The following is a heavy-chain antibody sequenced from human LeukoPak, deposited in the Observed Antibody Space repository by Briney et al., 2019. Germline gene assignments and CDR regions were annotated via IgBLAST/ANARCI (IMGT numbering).Heavy chain of an antibody. Sequence: PSETLSLTCTVSGGSISSYYWSWIRQPPGKGLEWIGYISHSGSTYYNPSLKSRVTISVDRSKNQFSLKLSSVTAADTAVYYCAREYSSSSWFDPWGQGTLVTVSS. CDR2: ISHSGST. CDR1: GGSISSYY. J-gene: IGHJ5*02. CDR3: AREYSSSSWFDP. V-gene: IGHV4-59*12. D-gene: IGHD6-13*01.